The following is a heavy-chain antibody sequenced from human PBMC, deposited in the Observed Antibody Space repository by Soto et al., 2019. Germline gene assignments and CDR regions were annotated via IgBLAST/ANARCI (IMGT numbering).Heavy chain of an antibody. CDR1: GLTVSNNS. CDR2: TFSGGST. CDR3: ARAGVYSSAYMDV. V-gene: IGHV3-66*01. J-gene: IGHJ6*03. D-gene: IGHD6-25*01. Sequence: EVQLVESGGGLVQPGGSLRVSYAASGLTVSNNSMNWVRQITGKGLEWVSITFSGGSTYYADSVKGRFTVSRDNSKNTLHLQMNSLTDEDTAVYYCARAGVYSSAYMDVWGEGATVTVSS.